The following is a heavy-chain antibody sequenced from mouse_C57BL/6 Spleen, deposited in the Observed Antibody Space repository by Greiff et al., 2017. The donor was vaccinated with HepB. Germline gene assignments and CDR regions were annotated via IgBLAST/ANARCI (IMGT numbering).Heavy chain of an antibody. D-gene: IGHD1-1*01. Sequence: VQLQESGPGLVAPSQSLSITCTVSGFSLTSYAISWVRQPPGKGLEWLGVIWTGGGTNYNSALKSRLSISKDNSKSQVFLKMNSLQTDDTARYYCARNRDYYGSSRGYFDVWGTGTTVTVSS. CDR1: GFSLTSYA. CDR2: IWTGGGT. CDR3: ARNRDYYGSSRGYFDV. J-gene: IGHJ1*03. V-gene: IGHV2-9-1*01.